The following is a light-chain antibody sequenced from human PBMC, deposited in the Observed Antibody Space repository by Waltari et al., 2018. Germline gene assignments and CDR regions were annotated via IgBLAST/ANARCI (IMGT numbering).Light chain of an antibody. CDR3: VTWDSNTQGV. Sequence: QPVLTQSSSASASLGSSVKLTCTLSIRHSSYIIACHQQQPGKAPRYLMKGEGRGSNNKGSGVPDRFSGSSSGRDLYLTISNIQSEDEADYSCVTWDSNTQGVFGGGTKLTVL. CDR2: GEGRGSN. CDR1: IRHSSYI. J-gene: IGLJ3*02. V-gene: IGLV4-60*03.